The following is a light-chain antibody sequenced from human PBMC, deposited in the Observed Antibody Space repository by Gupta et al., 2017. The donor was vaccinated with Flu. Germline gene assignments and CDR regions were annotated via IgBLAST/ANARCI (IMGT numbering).Light chain of an antibody. CDR3: QQRTNGPAFFT. CDR2: DTS. CDR1: QSGGTF. Sequence: EIVLTQSPGTLSFSPGERASLSCRASQSGGTFSAWYQKKPGQAPRLLIYDTSNRAKGGTSRCSGSGDGTDVTITIISREPEDCEVYYCQQRTNGPAFFTFGHGTKVDIK. J-gene: IGKJ3*01. V-gene: IGKV3-11*01.